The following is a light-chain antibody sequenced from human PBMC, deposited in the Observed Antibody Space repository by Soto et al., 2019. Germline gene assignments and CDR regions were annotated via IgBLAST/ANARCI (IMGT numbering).Light chain of an antibody. CDR3: QQYNAHPAT. V-gene: IGKV1-5*01. Sequence: DIEMVQSPSALSASVGDTVTITCRASYKSSPWLAWYQQKPGQAPKLLMYDVSSLKRGVPSRFSGSGSGTEFTLSIRGLQPVDFATYYYQQYNAHPATFGQLTKVDI. CDR1: YKSSPW. CDR2: DVS. J-gene: IGKJ1*01.